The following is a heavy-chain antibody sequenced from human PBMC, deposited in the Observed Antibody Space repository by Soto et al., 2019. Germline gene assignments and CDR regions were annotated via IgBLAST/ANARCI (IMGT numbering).Heavy chain of an antibody. D-gene: IGHD6-19*01. Sequence: GSLRLSCAASRFTFSSYGMHWVRQAPGKGLEWVAVIPYDGSNKYYADSVKGRFTISRNNSKNTLYLQMNSLRAEDTAVYYCAKESFVAGYFDYWGQGTLVTVSS. CDR3: AKESFVAGYFDY. CDR1: RFTFSSYG. V-gene: IGHV3-30*18. J-gene: IGHJ4*02. CDR2: IPYDGSNK.